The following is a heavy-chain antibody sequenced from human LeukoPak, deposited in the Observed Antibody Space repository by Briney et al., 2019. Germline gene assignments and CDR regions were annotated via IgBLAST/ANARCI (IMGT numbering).Heavy chain of an antibody. CDR1: GGSFSGYY. CDR2: INHSGST. J-gene: IGHJ4*02. CDR3: ARGHMYYYGSGSYYHPFDY. V-gene: IGHV4-34*01. D-gene: IGHD3-10*01. Sequence: PSETLSLTCAVYGGSFSGYYWSWIRQSPGKGLEWIGEINHSGSTNYNPSLKSRVTISVDTSKNQFSLKLSSVTAADTAVYYCARGHMYYYGSGSYYHPFDYWGQGTLVTVSS.